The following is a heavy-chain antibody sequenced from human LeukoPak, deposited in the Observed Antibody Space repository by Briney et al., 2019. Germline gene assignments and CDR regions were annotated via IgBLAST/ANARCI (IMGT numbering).Heavy chain of an antibody. CDR3: ARLLVGAISDEHAFDI. CDR1: GFTFSSYG. D-gene: IGHD1-26*01. CDR2: ISYDGSNK. J-gene: IGHJ3*02. V-gene: IGHV3-30*03. Sequence: GRSLRLSCAASGFTFSSYGMHWVRQAPGKGLEWVAVISYDGSNKYYADSVKGRFTISRDNSKNTLYLQMNSLRAEDTAVYYCARLLVGAISDEHAFDIWGQGTMVTVSS.